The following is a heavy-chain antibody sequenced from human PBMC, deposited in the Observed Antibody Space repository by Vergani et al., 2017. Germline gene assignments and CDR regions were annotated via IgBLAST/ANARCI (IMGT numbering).Heavy chain of an antibody. CDR3: ARIGRDALYWTGGYFDY. D-gene: IGHD1-1*01. J-gene: IGHJ4*02. V-gene: IGHV4-59*01. CDR2: IYYSGST. Sequence: QVQLQESGPGLVKPSETLSLTCTVSGGSISSYYRSWIRQPPGKGLEWIGYIYYSGSTNDNPSLKSRVTISVETSKNQFSLKLSSVTAADTAVYYCARIGRDALYWTGGYFDYWGQGTLVTVSS. CDR1: GGSISSYY.